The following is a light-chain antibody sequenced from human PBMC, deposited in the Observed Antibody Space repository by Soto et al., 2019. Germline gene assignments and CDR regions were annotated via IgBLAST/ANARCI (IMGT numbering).Light chain of an antibody. CDR3: QQYNNWPRAN. Sequence: EIVLTQSPGTLSLSPVERATLSCRASQSVSSSYLAWYQQKPGQAPRLLIYGASTRATDIPARFSGSGSGTEFNLTISSLQSEDFGVYYCQQYNNWPRANFGGGTKVDIK. J-gene: IGKJ4*01. CDR2: GAS. CDR1: QSVSSSY. V-gene: IGKV3-15*01.